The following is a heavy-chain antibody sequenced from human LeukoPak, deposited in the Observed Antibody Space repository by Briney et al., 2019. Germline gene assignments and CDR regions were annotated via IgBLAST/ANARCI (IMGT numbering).Heavy chain of an antibody. CDR3: ARVYHYYYYYIDV. V-gene: IGHV1-2*02. Sequence: ASVKVSCKASGYTFTGYYMHWVRQAPGQGLEWMGWINPNSGGTNYAQKFQGRVTMTRDTSISTAYMELSRLRSDDTAVYYCARVYHYYYYYIDVWGKGTTVTVSS. CDR2: INPNSGGT. J-gene: IGHJ6*03. CDR1: GYTFTGYY. D-gene: IGHD1-14*01.